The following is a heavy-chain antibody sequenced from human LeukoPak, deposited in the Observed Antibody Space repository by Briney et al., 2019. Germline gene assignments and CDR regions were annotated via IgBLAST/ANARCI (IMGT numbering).Heavy chain of an antibody. V-gene: IGHV4-30-2*01. CDR2: IYHSGST. Sequence: ASQTLSLTCAVSGGSISSGGYSWSWIRQPPGKGLECIGYIYHSGSTYYNPSLKSRVTMSVDRSKNQFSLKLSSVTAADTAVYYCARVHGYRVTQPFDYWGQGTLVTVSS. CDR3: ARVHGYRVTQPFDY. J-gene: IGHJ4*02. CDR1: GGSISSGGYS. D-gene: IGHD5-24*01.